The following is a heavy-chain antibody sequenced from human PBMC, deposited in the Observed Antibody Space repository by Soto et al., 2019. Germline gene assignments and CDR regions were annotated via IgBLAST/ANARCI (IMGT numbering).Heavy chain of an antibody. CDR2: INHSGST. D-gene: IGHD3-22*01. V-gene: IGHV4-34*01. CDR1: GGSFSGYY. CDR3: ARDPYDNSGHFDY. J-gene: IGHJ4*02. Sequence: QVQLQQWGAGLLKPSETLSLTCAVYGGSFSGYYWSWIRQPPGKGLEWIGEINHSGSTNYNPSLKSRVTISVDTSKNQLSLKLSSVTAADTAVYYCARDPYDNSGHFDYWGQGTLVTVSS.